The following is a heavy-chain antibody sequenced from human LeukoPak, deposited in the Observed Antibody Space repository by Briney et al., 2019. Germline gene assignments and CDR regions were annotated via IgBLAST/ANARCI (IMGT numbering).Heavy chain of an antibody. J-gene: IGHJ4*02. CDR3: ARPGQLGEYTPYYFDY. CDR1: GYSFTSYW. V-gene: IGHV5-51*01. CDR2: IYPGDSNT. D-gene: IGHD7-27*01. Sequence: GESLKISCQVSGYSFTSYWIAWGRQVPGKGLEWMGIIYPGDSNTIYSPSFQGQVIISVDTSINTAYLQWISLKASDTAIYYCARPGQLGEYTPYYFDYWGQGTLVTVSS.